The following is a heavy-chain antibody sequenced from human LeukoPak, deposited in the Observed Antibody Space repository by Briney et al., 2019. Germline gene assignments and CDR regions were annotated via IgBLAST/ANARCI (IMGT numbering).Heavy chain of an antibody. CDR3: ARSSDFLSGYYMDYLDY. V-gene: IGHV3-7*01. CDR1: GFSFSNYW. D-gene: IGHD3-3*01. CDR2: IKQDGSEK. J-gene: IGHJ4*02. Sequence: GGSLRLSCAASGFSFSNYWMSWVRQAPGKGLEWVANIKQDGSEKYYVDSVKGRFTISRDNAKNSLYLQMNSLRAEDTAVYYCARSSDFLSGYYMDYLDYWGQGTLVTVSS.